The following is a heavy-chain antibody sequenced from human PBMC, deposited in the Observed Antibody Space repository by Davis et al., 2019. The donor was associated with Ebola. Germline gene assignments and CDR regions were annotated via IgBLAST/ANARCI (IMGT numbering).Heavy chain of an antibody. CDR3: ARAQSNDILTGYYDYFDY. Sequence: MPSETLSLTCTVSGGSISSYYWSWIRQPPGKGLEWIGYIYYSGSTYYNPSLKSRVTISVDTSKNQFSLKLSSVTAADTAVYYCARAQSNDILTGYYDYFDYWGQGTLVTVSS. V-gene: IGHV4-59*06. CDR1: GGSISSYY. CDR2: IYYSGST. D-gene: IGHD3-9*01. J-gene: IGHJ4*02.